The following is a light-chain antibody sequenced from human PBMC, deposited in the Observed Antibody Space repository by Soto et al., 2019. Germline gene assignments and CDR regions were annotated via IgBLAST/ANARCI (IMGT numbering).Light chain of an antibody. CDR1: RSNIGSYT. V-gene: IGLV1-44*01. CDR3: AAWDDSLNDVV. Sequence: QSVLTQPPSASGTPGQRVTFSCSGSRSNIGSYTVNWYQQLPGTAPKLLIYTNTQRPSGVPDRFSVSKSGTSASLAISGLQSEDEADYYCAAWDDSLNDVVFGGGTKLTVL. J-gene: IGLJ2*01. CDR2: TNT.